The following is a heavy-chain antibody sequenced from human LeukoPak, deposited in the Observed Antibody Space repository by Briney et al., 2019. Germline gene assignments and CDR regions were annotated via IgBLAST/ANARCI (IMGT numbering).Heavy chain of an antibody. CDR2: ISGSSSAK. Sequence: PGGSLRLSCAASGFTFSSYSMNWVRQAPGKGLEWVSSISGSSSAKYYADSVKGRFTISRDNAKNSLYLQMNSLRAEDTAVYYCARDPYGDAYWGQGTLVTVSS. D-gene: IGHD4-17*01. CDR3: ARDPYGDAY. V-gene: IGHV3-21*01. CDR1: GFTFSSYS. J-gene: IGHJ4*02.